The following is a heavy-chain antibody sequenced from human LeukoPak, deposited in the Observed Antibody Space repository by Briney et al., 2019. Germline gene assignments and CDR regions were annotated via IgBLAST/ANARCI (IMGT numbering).Heavy chain of an antibody. V-gene: IGHV4-4*07. CDR3: ARDEYSSSSEWFDP. J-gene: IGHJ5*02. CDR1: GGSISSYY. D-gene: IGHD6-6*01. Sequence: SETPSLTCTVSGGSISSYYWSWIRQPAGKGLEWIGRIYTSGSTNYNPSLKSRVTMSVDTSKNQFSLKLSSVTAADTAVYYCARDEYSSSSEWFDPWGQGTLVTVSS. CDR2: IYTSGST.